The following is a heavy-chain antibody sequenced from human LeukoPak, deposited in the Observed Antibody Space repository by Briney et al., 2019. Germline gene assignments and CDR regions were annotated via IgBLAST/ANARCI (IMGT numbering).Heavy chain of an antibody. J-gene: IGHJ4*02. CDR2: ISSSSSYT. Sequence: PGRSLRLSCAASGFTFSSYAMHWVRQAPGKGLEWVSYISSSSSYTNYADSVKGRFTISRDNAKNSLYLQMNSLRAEDTAVYYCARDGGGYSGYDYFDYWGQGTLVTVSS. D-gene: IGHD5-12*01. CDR3: ARDGGGYSGYDYFDY. CDR1: GFTFSSYA. V-gene: IGHV3-21*05.